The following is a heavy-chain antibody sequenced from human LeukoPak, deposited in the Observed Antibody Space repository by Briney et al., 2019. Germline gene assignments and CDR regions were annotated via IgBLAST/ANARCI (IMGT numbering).Heavy chain of an antibody. V-gene: IGHV1-69*05. J-gene: IGHJ4*02. CDR3: EAYFRKGYDSCGQSQKGSDYFDY. CDR1: GGTFSSYA. D-gene: IGHD3-22*01. CDR2: IIPIFGTA. Sequence: VASVKVSCXASGGTFSSYAISWVRQAPGQGLEWMGRIIPIFGTANYAQKFQGRVTITTDESTSTAYMELSSLRSEDTAVYYCEAYFRKGYDSCGQSQKGSDYFDYWGQGTLVTVSS.